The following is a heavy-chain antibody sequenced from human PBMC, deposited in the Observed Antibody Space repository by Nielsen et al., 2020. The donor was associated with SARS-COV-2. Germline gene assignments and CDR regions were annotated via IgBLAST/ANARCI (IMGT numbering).Heavy chain of an antibody. CDR1: GFTFSSYW. CDR3: ARDRGDSGYDDAFDI. Sequence: GGSLRLSCAASGFTFSSYWMHWVRQAPGKGLEWVAVIWYDGSNKYYADSVKGRFTISRDNSKNTLYLQMNSLRAEDTAVYYCARDRGDSGYDDAFDIWGQGTMVTVSS. V-gene: IGHV3-33*08. D-gene: IGHD5-12*01. CDR2: IWYDGSNK. J-gene: IGHJ3*02.